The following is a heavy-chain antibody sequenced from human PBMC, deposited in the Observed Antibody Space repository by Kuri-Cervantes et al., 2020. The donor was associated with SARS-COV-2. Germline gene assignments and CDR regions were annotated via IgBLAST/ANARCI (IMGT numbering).Heavy chain of an antibody. CDR2: ISSGSSPI. CDR3: VREGFGSSSHNYGMDV. Sequence: GGSLRLSCAASGFTVNTYSMNWVRQVPGKGLEWLSYISSGSSPIFYADSVKGRFTISRDNVENSLYLQMNSLRPQDTAVYYCVREGFGSSSHNYGMDVWGQGTTVTVSS. CDR1: GFTVNTYS. D-gene: IGHD6-6*01. V-gene: IGHV3-48*01. J-gene: IGHJ6*02.